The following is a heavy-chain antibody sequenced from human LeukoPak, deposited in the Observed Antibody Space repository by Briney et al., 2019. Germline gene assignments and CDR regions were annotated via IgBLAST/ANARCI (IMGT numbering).Heavy chain of an antibody. CDR1: GGSFSGYY. CDR2: MNHGGST. Sequence: PETLSLTCAVYGGSFSGYYWSWIRQPPGKGLEWIGEMNHGGSTNYNPSLKSRVAISADTSKNQFSLKLGSVTAADTAVYYCARVSKYFGSGSHWYFDLWGRGTLVTVSS. CDR3: ARVSKYFGSGSHWYFDL. D-gene: IGHD3-10*01. V-gene: IGHV4-34*01. J-gene: IGHJ2*01.